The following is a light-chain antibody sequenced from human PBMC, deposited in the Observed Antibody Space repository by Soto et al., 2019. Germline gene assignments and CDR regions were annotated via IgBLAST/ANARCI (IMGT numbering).Light chain of an antibody. CDR1: QGIDSY. J-gene: IGKJ4*01. CDR2: AAS. V-gene: IGKV1-9*01. CDR3: QQLKSYPLT. Sequence: DIQLTQSPSFLSASVGDRVTITCRASQGIDSYLAWFQLKPGKAPNLLIYAASTLQSGVPSRFSGSQSGTEFTLTISSLQPEDFATYYCQQLKSYPLTFGGGTKVEIK.